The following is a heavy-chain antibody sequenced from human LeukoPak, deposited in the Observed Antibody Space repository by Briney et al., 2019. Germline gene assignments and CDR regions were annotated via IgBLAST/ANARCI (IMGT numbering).Heavy chain of an antibody. CDR3: AIDGGDYYDSSGWPANFDY. D-gene: IGHD3-22*01. Sequence: ASVKVSCKASGYTFTSYGISWVRQAPGQGLEWMGWISAYNGNTNYAQKLQGRVTMTTDTSTSTAYMELRSLRSNDTAVYYCAIDGGDYYDSSGWPANFDYWGQGTLVTVSS. CDR1: GYTFTSYG. CDR2: ISAYNGNT. V-gene: IGHV1-18*01. J-gene: IGHJ4*02.